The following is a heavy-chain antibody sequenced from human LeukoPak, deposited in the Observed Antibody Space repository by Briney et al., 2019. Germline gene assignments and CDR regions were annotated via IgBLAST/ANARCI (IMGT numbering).Heavy chain of an antibody. D-gene: IGHD5-24*01. CDR3: ARETEMANLDY. CDR2: ISTSSHHI. V-gene: IGHV3-21*01. CDR1: GFTFSSYS. Sequence: GGSLRLSCAASGFTFSSYSMNWVRQAPGEGLEWVSSISTSSHHIYYADSVKGRFTISRDNAKNSLYLQMNSLRAEDTAVYYCARETEMANLDYWGQGTLVTVSS. J-gene: IGHJ4*02.